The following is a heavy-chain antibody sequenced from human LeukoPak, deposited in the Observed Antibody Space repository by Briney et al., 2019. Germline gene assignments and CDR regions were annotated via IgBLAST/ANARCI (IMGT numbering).Heavy chain of an antibody. CDR1: GFTFTSSA. Sequence: SVKVSCKASGFTFTSSAVQWVRQARGQRLEWIGWIVVGSGDTNYAQKFQERVTITRDMSTSTAYMELSSLRSEGTAVYYCAAEVPAATKDYYYGMDVWGKGTTVTVSS. V-gene: IGHV1-58*01. CDR2: IVVGSGDT. D-gene: IGHD2-2*01. J-gene: IGHJ6*04. CDR3: AAEVPAATKDYYYGMDV.